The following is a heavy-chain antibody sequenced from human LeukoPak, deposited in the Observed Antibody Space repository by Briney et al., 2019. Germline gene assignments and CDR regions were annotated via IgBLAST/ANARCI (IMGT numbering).Heavy chain of an antibody. CDR3: ARDYRRYFDSPGVFDAFDI. J-gene: IGHJ3*02. V-gene: IGHV1-69*04. Sequence: ASVKVSCKASGGTFSSYAISWVRQAPGQGLEWMGRIIPILGIANYAQKFQGRVTITADKSTSTAYMELSSLRSEDTAVYYCARDYRRYFDSPGVFDAFDIWGQGTMVTVSS. CDR2: IIPILGIA. CDR1: GGTFSSYA. D-gene: IGHD3-9*01.